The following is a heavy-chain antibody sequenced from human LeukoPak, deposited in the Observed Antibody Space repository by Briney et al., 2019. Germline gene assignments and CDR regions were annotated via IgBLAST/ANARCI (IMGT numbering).Heavy chain of an antibody. D-gene: IGHD5-12*01. V-gene: IGHV4-39*01. Sequence: SETLSLTCTVSGGSISSSSYYWGWIRQPPGKGLEWIGSIYYSGSTYYNPSLKSRVTISVDTSKNQFSLKLSSVTAADTAVYYCARGPLAYSDYWGQGTLVTVSS. CDR2: IYYSGST. CDR1: GGSISSSSYY. CDR3: ARGPLAYSDY. J-gene: IGHJ4*02.